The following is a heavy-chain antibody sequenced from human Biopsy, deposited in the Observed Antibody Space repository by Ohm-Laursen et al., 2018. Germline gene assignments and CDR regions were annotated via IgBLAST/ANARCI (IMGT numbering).Heavy chain of an antibody. J-gene: IGHJ4*02. CDR3: ARNTGWYGDLYYFDY. CDR2: INPSGSTT. D-gene: IGHD6-19*01. CDR1: GYTFAGYY. Sequence: ASVKVSCKSSGYTFAGYYLHWMRQAPGQGLEWMGMINPSGSTTSYPQIFQGRVTMTRDTSKSTVYMELSSLRSADTAVYFCARNTGWYGDLYYFDYWGQGTLVTVSS. V-gene: IGHV1-46*01.